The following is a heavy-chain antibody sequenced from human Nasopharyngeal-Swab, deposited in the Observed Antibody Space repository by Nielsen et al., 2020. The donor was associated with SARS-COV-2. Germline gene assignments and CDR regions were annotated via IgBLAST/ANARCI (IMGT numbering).Heavy chain of an antibody. V-gene: IGHV3-48*02. D-gene: IGHD1-26*01. Sequence: GGSLRLSCAASGFTISTNGMHWVRQAPGKGLEWLAYISSSSSKSYYADSVKGRFTISRDNPKNSLFLQMNSLRDEDTAVYYCGKFPVNGPIVFDYWGQGTLVTVSS. CDR1: GFTISTNG. CDR2: ISSSSSKS. CDR3: GKFPVNGPIVFDY. J-gene: IGHJ4*02.